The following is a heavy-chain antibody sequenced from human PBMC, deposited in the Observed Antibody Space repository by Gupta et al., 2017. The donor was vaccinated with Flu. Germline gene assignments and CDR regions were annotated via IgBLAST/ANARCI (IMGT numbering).Heavy chain of an antibody. Sequence: QVQLVESGGGVVQPGRSLRLSCAASGFTFSKSAMQWVRQAPGKGLEWVAVISYDGSNKYYAESVKGRFTISRDNSKNTLYLQMNSLRAEDTAVYYCVKDNRGIVVVTAIPFEYWGQGTLVTVSS. J-gene: IGHJ4*02. V-gene: IGHV3-30*18. D-gene: IGHD2-21*02. CDR2: ISYDGSNK. CDR3: VKDNRGIVVVTAIPFEY. CDR1: GFTFSKSA.